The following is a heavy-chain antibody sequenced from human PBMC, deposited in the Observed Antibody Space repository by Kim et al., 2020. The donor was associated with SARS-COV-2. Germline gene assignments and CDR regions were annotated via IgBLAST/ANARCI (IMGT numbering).Heavy chain of an antibody. J-gene: IGHJ6*02. V-gene: IGHV3-11*04. D-gene: IGHD6-19*01. CDR1: GFTFSDYY. CDR2: ISSSGSTI. CDR3: AREVAVATVLIYYYGMDV. Sequence: GGSLRLSCAASGFTFSDYYMSWIRQAPGKGLEWVSYISSSGSTIYYADSVKGRFTISRDNAKNSLYLQMNSLRAEDTAVYYCAREVAVATVLIYYYGMDVWGQGTTVTVSS.